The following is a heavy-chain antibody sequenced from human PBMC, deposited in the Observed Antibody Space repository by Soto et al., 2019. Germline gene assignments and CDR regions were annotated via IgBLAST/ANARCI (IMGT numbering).Heavy chain of an antibody. J-gene: IGHJ6*02. Sequence: LRLSCAASGFTFSNAWMTWVRQAPGKGLEWIGRIKSKTDGGTTDYAAPVKGRFTISRDDSKNTLYLQMNSLKTEDTAVYYCTTDFWSGYHYYYYGIDVWGPGTTVTVSS. CDR2: IKSKTDGGTT. CDR1: GFTFSNAW. CDR3: TTDFWSGYHYYYYGIDV. V-gene: IGHV3-15*01. D-gene: IGHD3-3*01.